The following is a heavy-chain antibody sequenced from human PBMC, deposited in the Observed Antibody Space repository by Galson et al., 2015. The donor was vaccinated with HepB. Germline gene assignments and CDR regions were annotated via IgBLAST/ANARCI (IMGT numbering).Heavy chain of an antibody. CDR1: TFTFSTYP. CDR3: GKGGPYNSSPFDS. V-gene: IGHV3-23*01. J-gene: IGHJ4*02. CDR2: LSGSGAGT. D-gene: IGHD6-6*01. Sequence: SLRLSCAASTFTFSTYPMSWVRQAPGKGLEWVSSLSGSGAGTKYADSVKGRFTISRDNSKNTLYLQMNTLRAEDTGVYYCGKGGPYNSSPFDSWGQGTLVTVSS.